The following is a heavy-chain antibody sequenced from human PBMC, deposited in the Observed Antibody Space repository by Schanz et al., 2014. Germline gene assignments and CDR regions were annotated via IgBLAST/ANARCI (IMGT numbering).Heavy chain of an antibody. Sequence: VQLVESGGGVVRPGRSLRLSCATSGFTFSRFGMHWVRQAPGKGLEWVGHIRSKPNNYATEYAASMKGRFTISRDNSKNSLFLQMSSLRAEDTAVYYCARDGDFDYWGQGTLVTVSS. J-gene: IGHJ4*02. CDR3: ARDGDFDY. CDR2: IRSKPNNYAT. CDR1: GFTFSRFG. V-gene: IGHV3-73*01.